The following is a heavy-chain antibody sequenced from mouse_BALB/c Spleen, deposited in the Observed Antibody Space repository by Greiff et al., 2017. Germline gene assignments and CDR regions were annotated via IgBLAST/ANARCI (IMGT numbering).Heavy chain of an antibody. CDR1: GYSITSDYA. D-gene: IGHD2-4*01. J-gene: IGHJ3*01. V-gene: IGHV3-2*02. CDR2: ISYSGST. Sequence: EVQLQESGPGLVKPSQSLSLTCTVTGYSITSDYAWNWIRQFPGNKLEWMGYISYSGSTSYNPSLKSRISITRDTSKNQFFLQLNSVTTEDTATYYCATLYYDYDAWFAYWGQGTLVTVSA. CDR3: ATLYYDYDAWFAY.